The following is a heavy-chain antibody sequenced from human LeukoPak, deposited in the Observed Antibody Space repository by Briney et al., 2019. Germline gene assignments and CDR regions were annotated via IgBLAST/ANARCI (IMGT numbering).Heavy chain of an antibody. CDR3: ARERGIAHWNDY. Sequence: GGSLTLSCAASGFTFSSYWMSWVRQAPGKALEGVANIKQGGSEKYYVDSVKGRFTISRDNAKNSLYLQMNSLRAEDTAVYYCARERGIAHWNDYWGQGTLVTVSS. V-gene: IGHV3-7*01. D-gene: IGHD6-13*01. CDR2: IKQGGSEK. CDR1: GFTFSSYW. J-gene: IGHJ4*02.